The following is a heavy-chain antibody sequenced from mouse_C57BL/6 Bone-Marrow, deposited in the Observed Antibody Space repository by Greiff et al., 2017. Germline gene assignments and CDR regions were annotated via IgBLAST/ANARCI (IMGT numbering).Heavy chain of an antibody. D-gene: IGHD2-2*01. CDR2: INPNNGGT. CDR3: AMDGYGYDGAWFAY. J-gene: IGHJ3*01. CDR1: GYTFTDYN. Sequence: VQLQQSGPELVKPGASVKIPCKASGYTFTDYNMDWVKQSHGKSLEWIGDINPNNGGTIYNQKFKGKATLTVDKSSSTAYMELRSLTSEDTAVYYCAMDGYGYDGAWFAYWGQGTLVTVSA. V-gene: IGHV1-18*01.